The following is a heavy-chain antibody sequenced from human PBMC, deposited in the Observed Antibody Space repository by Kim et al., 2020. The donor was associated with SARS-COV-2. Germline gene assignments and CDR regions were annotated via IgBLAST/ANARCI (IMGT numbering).Heavy chain of an antibody. J-gene: IGHJ4*02. V-gene: IGHV3-23*01. D-gene: IGHD6-13*01. CDR3: AKDGEGRAAAGDPSFDY. Sequence: GGSLRLSCAASGFTFSSYAMSWVRQAPGKGLEWVSAISGSGGSTYYADSVKGRFTISRDNSKNTLYLQMNSLRAEDTAVYYCAKDGEGRAAAGDPSFDYWGQGTLVTVSS. CDR2: ISGSGGST. CDR1: GFTFSSYA.